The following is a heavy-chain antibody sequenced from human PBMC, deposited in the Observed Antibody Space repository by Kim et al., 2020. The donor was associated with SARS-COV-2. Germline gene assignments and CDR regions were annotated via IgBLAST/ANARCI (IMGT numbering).Heavy chain of an antibody. V-gene: IGHV1-3*01. CDR3: ARDSVRDTGAVNWFDP. CDR1: GYTFTSYG. J-gene: IGHJ5*02. D-gene: IGHD5-18*01. CDR2: INVGNGNT. Sequence: ASVKVSCKASGYTFTSYGMYWVRQAPGLGLEWMGWINVGNGNTKYSQKFQDRVTITRDTSASTADMELSSLRSEDTAVYYCARDSVRDTGAVNWFDPWGQGTLVTVSS.